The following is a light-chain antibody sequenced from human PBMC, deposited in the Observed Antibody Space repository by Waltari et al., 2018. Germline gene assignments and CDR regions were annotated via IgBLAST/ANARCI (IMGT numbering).Light chain of an antibody. CDR2: GAS. CDR1: QDIRND. Sequence: DIQMTQSPSSLSASVGNRVNITCRASQDIRNDLGWFQQKPVKAPKPLIHGASRLQSGVPSRFSGSVSGTEFTLTINSLQPEDFATYYCLQHNSYPLTFGGGTKVEIK. J-gene: IGKJ4*01. CDR3: LQHNSYPLT. V-gene: IGKV1-17*01.